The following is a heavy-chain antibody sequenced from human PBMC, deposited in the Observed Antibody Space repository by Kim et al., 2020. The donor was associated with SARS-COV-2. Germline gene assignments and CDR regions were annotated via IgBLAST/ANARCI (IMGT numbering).Heavy chain of an antibody. CDR1: GGSISSSNW. CDR2: IYHSGST. D-gene: IGHD2-15*01. V-gene: IGHV4-4*02. Sequence: SETLSLTCAVSGGSISSSNWWSWVRQPPGKGLEWIGEIYHSGSTNYNPSLKSRVTISVDKSKNQFSLKLSSVTAADTAVYYCARDILGYCSGGSCYFNWFDPWGQGTLVTVSS. CDR3: ARDILGYCSGGSCYFNWFDP. J-gene: IGHJ5*02.